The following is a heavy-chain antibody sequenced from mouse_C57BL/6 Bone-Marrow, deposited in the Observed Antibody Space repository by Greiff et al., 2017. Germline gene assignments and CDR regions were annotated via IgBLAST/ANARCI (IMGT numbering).Heavy chain of an antibody. CDR3: ERGGFPYYDYDPLAD. V-gene: IGHV5-17*01. CDR1: GFTFSDYG. CDR2: ISSGSSTI. J-gene: IGHJ3*01. Sequence: EVHLVESGGGLVKPGGSLKLSCAASGFTFSDYGMHWVRQAPEKGLEWVAYISSGSSTIYYADTVKGRFTISRDNAKNTLFLQMPRLRSEDTAMYDCERGGFPYYDYDPLADWGKGTLVTVSA. D-gene: IGHD2-4*01.